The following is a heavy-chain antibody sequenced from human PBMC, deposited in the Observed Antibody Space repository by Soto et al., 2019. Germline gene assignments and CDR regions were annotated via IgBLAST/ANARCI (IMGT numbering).Heavy chain of an antibody. J-gene: IGHJ3*02. CDR3: AREQGIRPGGGGTEPLDI. CDR2: INPNGGST. Sequence: QVQLVQSGAEVKKPGASVKISCEASGYSFTSQYVHWVRQAPGQGLEWMGIINPNGGSTTYAQKFQGRLTLPRETDTSTVYRGLGGLTTEETAVYYCAREQGIRPGGGGTEPLDIWGQGTMVTVAS. V-gene: IGHV1-46*03. D-gene: IGHD3-16*01. CDR1: GYSFTSQY.